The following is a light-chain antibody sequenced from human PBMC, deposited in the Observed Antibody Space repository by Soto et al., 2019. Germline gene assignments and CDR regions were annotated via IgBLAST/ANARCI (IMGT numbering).Light chain of an antibody. Sequence: QSALTQPPSASGSPGQSVTISCTGTSSDVGGYNYVSWYQQHPSKAPKFMIYDVSKRPSGIPDRFSGSKSGNTASLTVSGLQAEDEADYYCSSYAGSNNVVFGGGTQLTVL. CDR1: SSDVGGYNY. V-gene: IGLV2-8*01. CDR3: SSYAGSNNVV. CDR2: DVS. J-gene: IGLJ2*01.